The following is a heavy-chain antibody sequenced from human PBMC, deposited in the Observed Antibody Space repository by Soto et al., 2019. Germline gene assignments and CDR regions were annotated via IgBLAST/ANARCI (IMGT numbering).Heavy chain of an antibody. Sequence: QVQLQESGPGLVKPSGTLSLTCTVSSGSITSSLWWSWVRQSPGKGLEWIGEVAQSGYIQSIPSLKSRLTISLKKSRNRFALRLPSVTAADTAVYYCARNRYGGYDFDSWGQGSLVTVSS. CDR1: SGSITSSLW. J-gene: IGHJ4*02. D-gene: IGHD5-12*01. CDR3: ARNRYGGYDFDS. CDR2: VAQSGYI. V-gene: IGHV4-4*02.